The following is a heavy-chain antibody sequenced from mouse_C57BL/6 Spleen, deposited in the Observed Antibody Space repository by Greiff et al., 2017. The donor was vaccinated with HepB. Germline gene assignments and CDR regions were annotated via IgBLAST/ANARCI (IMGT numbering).Heavy chain of an antibody. CDR1: GYTFTSYW. CDR2: IDPSDSYT. V-gene: IGHV1-69*01. J-gene: IGHJ2*01. CDR3: ARGAAQANFDY. D-gene: IGHD3-2*02. Sequence: VQLQQSGAELVMPGASVKLSCKASGYTFTSYWMHWVKQRPGQGLEWIGEIDPSDSYTNYNQKFKGKSTLTVDKSSSTAYMQLSSLTSEDSAVYYCARGAAQANFDYWGQGTTLTVSS.